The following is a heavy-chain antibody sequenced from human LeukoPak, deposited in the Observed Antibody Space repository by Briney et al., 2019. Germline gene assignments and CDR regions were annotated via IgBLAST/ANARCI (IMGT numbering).Heavy chain of an antibody. J-gene: IGHJ5*02. Sequence: VASVKVSCKASGYTFTSYYMHWVRQAPGQGLEWMGIINPSGGSTSYAQKFQGRVTMTRDTSTSTVYMELSSLRSEDTAVYYCARDQNTMVRGATNNWFDPWGQGTLVTVSS. V-gene: IGHV1-46*01. CDR1: GYTFTSYY. CDR2: INPSGGST. CDR3: ARDQNTMVRGATNNWFDP. D-gene: IGHD3-10*01.